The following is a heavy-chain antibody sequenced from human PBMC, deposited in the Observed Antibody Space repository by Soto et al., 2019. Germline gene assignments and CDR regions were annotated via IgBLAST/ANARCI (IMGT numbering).Heavy chain of an antibody. CDR1: GFTFSSYG. CDR3: AKSYSGSLDY. V-gene: IGHV3-30*18. J-gene: IGHJ4*02. Sequence: PGGSLRLSCAASGFTFSSYGMHWVRQAPGKGLEWVAVISYDGSNKYYADSVKGRFTISRDNSKNTLYLQMNSLRAEDTAVYYCAKSYSGSLDYWGQGTLVTVSS. CDR2: ISYDGSNK. D-gene: IGHD1-26*01.